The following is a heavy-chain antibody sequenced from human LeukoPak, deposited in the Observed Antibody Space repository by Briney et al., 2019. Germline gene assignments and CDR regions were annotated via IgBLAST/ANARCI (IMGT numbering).Heavy chain of an antibody. CDR1: GYFFTTYW. CDR2: IYPGDSDT. D-gene: IGHD1-26*01. J-gene: IGHJ6*02. V-gene: IGHV5-51*01. Sequence: GESLKISCKGSGYFFTTYWIGWVRQMPGKGLEWMGIIYPGDSDTRYSPSFQGQVTISADKSISTAYLQWSSLKASDTAMYYCARLVKDSGSLDGGMDVWGQGTTVTVSS. CDR3: ARLVKDSGSLDGGMDV.